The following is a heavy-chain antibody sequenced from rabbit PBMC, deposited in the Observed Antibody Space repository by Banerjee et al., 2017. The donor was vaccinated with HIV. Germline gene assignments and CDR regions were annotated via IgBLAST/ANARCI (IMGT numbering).Heavy chain of an antibody. Sequence: QEQLEESGGDLVKPEGSLTLTCTASGFSFSSSYWMCWVRQAPGKGLEWIVCIYAGSSGSTYYASWAKGRFTISKTSSTTVTLQMTSLTAADTATYFCAREYDSSAGSFDLWGPGTLVTVS. D-gene: IGHD4-1*01. CDR1: GFSFSSSYW. CDR3: AREYDSSAGSFDL. J-gene: IGHJ4*01. V-gene: IGHV1S45*01. CDR2: IYAGSSGST.